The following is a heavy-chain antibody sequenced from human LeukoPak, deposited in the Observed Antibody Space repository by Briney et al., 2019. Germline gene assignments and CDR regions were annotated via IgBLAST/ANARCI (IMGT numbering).Heavy chain of an antibody. CDR3: VKDKLAADGIGHFDY. CDR2: FIWNSSTI. V-gene: IGHV3-9*03. D-gene: IGHD6-13*01. J-gene: IGHJ4*02. CDR1: GFTFVDYA. Sequence: TGPTLRISCTASGFTFVDYALRRDLQAPGKIQNRNTVFIWNSSTIPYAHTVNVRFTITRNNAKHYLYLQMNSLRPEDMAWYYCVKDKLAADGIGHFDYWGQGTLVTVSS.